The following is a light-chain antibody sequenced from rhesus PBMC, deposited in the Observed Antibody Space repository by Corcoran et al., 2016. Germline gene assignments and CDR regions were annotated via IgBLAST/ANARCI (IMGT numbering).Light chain of an antibody. V-gene: IGKV1-37*01. J-gene: IGKJ3*01. CDR2: YAS. CDR1: QDISSY. CDR3: EHYNHDPLT. Sequence: DVQMTQSPSSLSASVGARVTITRRASQDISSYLAWYQQKPGKAPEPLIYYASNLGTWVPSRFSGSGSWTDFTLTLSSLHPEEFATYYCEHYNHDPLTFSPETKLHIK.